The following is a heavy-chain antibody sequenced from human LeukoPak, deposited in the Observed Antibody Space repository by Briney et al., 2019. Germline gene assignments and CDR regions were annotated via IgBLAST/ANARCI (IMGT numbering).Heavy chain of an antibody. CDR3: ARARVDIAMFTWLNWYFDL. J-gene: IGHJ2*01. Sequence: GRSLRLSCAASGFTFSSYGMHWVRQAPGKGLEWVAVMSYDGSNKYYADSVKGRFTISRDNSKNTLYLQMNSLRAEDTAVYYCARARVDIAMFTWLNWYFDLWGRGTLVTVSS. D-gene: IGHD5-18*01. CDR2: MSYDGSNK. V-gene: IGHV3-30*03. CDR1: GFTFSSYG.